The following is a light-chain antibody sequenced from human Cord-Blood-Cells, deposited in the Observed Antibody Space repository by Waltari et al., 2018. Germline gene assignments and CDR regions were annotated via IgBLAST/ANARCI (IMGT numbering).Light chain of an antibody. Sequence: QSVLTQPPSASGTPGQSVTISCSGSSSNIGSNYVYWYQQLPGTAPKLLLYSNNQRPSGVPHGCSCSKSGPSASLDISGLRSEDEADYYCAAWDDSLSGWVFGAGTKLTVL. CDR3: AAWDDSLSGWV. V-gene: IGLV1-47*02. CDR2: SNN. J-gene: IGLJ3*02. CDR1: SSNIGSNY.